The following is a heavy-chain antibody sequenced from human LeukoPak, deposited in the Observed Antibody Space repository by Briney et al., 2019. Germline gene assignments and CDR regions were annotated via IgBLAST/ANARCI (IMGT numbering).Heavy chain of an antibody. V-gene: IGHV3-23*01. CDR1: GFTFSNYV. CDR2: INPGGSST. Sequence: GGSLRLSCAASGFTFSNYVMRWVRQAPGKGLEWVSAINPGGSSTYYADSVKGRFTISRDNSNNTLFLQMNGLRAEDTAVYYCAKDPYWGQGTLVTVSS. CDR3: AKDPY. J-gene: IGHJ4*02.